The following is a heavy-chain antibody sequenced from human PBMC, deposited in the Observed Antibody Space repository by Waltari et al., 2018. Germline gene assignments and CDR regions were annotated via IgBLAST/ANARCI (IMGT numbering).Heavy chain of an antibody. J-gene: IGHJ3*02. CDR2: IIPIFGTA. Sequence: QVQLVQSGAEVKKPGSSVKVSCKASGGTFSCYAFSWERQAPGQGLEWMGGIIPIFGTANYAQEFQGRVTITADKSTSTAYMELSSLRSEDTAVYYCARETNESGSYRAFDIWGQGTMVTVSS. CDR1: GGTFSCYA. D-gene: IGHD1-26*01. CDR3: ARETNESGSYRAFDI. V-gene: IGHV1-69*14.